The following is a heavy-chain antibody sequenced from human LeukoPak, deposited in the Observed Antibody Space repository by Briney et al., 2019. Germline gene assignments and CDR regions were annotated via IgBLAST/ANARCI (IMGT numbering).Heavy chain of an antibody. Sequence: SETLSLTCSVSGGSTSSYYWSWLRRPPGKGLEWIGHTHYSGGTNYNPSLKSRVTISVDTFKNQFSLKMSSVTAADTALYYCARGPDYYDRSGYTFDYWGQGTLVTVSS. CDR2: THYSGGT. V-gene: IGHV4-59*01. D-gene: IGHD3-22*01. CDR1: GGSTSSYY. J-gene: IGHJ4*02. CDR3: ARGPDYYDRSGYTFDY.